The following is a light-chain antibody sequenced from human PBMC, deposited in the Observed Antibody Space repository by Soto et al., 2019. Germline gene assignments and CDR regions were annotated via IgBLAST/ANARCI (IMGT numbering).Light chain of an antibody. CDR2: KAS. J-gene: IGKJ2*01. CDR3: QQYNVYSLT. Sequence: DIQMTQSPSTLSASIGDRVTITCRASQSISSWLAWYQQKPGKAPKLLISKASYLESGVQSRFSGSGSGTEFTLTISSLQPDDFATYYCQQYNVYSLTFGQGTKLEIK. CDR1: QSISSW. V-gene: IGKV1-5*03.